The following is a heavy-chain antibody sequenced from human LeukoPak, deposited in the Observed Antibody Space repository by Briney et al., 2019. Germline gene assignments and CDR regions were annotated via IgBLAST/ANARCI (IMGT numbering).Heavy chain of an antibody. Sequence: SETLSLTCTVSGGSISSSNYYWGWIRQPPGKGLEWIGSIYYSGNTHYSPSLKSRVTISVDTSKNQFSLRLSSVTAADTAVYYCARVARVTMVRDLPRGNWFDPWGQGTLVTVSS. CDR2: IYYSGNT. J-gene: IGHJ5*02. V-gene: IGHV4-39*07. CDR3: ARVARVTMVRDLPRGNWFDP. D-gene: IGHD3-10*01. CDR1: GGSISSSNYY.